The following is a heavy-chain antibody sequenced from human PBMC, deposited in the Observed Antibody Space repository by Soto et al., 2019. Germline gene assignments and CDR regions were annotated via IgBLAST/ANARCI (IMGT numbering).Heavy chain of an antibody. D-gene: IGHD3-9*01. CDR1: GFTFSNSG. CDR3: AKGSTLYDFVTGALAF. J-gene: IGHJ4*02. CDR2: LSGSGGNT. V-gene: IGHV3-23*01. Sequence: EVQLLESGGDLVQPGGSLRLSCATSGFTFSNSGLSWVRQAPGKGLEWVSSLSGSGGNTYYADSVKGRFTISRDNSRNTLYLQLENLRVEDTAVYFCAKGSTLYDFVTGALAFWGLGTLVTVSS.